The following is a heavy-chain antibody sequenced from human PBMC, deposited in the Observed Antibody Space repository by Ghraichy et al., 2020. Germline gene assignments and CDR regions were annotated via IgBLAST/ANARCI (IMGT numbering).Heavy chain of an antibody. Sequence: ASVKVSCKASGYTFTGYYMHWVRQAPGQGLEWMGWINPNSGGTNYAQKFQGRVTMTRDTSISTAYMELSRLRSDDTAVYYCARDRVVPAARHHWYFDLWGRGTLVTVSS. CDR3: ARDRVVPAARHHWYFDL. D-gene: IGHD2-2*01. V-gene: IGHV1-2*02. CDR2: INPNSGGT. J-gene: IGHJ2*01. CDR1: GYTFTGYY.